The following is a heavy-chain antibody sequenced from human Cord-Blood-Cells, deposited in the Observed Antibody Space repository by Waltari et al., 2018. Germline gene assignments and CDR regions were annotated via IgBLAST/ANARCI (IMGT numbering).Heavy chain of an antibody. D-gene: IGHD2-21*02. V-gene: IGHV1-3*01. CDR1: GYTFTSYA. CDR2: INAGNGNT. CDR3: ARDLGGDYDAFDI. J-gene: IGHJ3*02. Sequence: QVQLVQSGAEVKKPGASVKVSCKASGYTFTSYAMHWLRQAPGQRLEWMGWINAGNGNTKYSQKFQGRVTITRDTSASTAYMELSSLRSEDTAVYYCARDLGGDYDAFDIWGQGTMVTVSS.